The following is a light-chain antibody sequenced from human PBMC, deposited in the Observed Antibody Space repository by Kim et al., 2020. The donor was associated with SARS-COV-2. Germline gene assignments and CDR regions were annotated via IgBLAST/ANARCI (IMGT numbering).Light chain of an antibody. V-gene: IGKV3-15*01. Sequence: SPGERAPLSCWASQSVGTNLAWYQQRPGQAPRLLVYGASTRATGVPARFTGSGSGTDFTLTISSLQSEDFALYYCQQYHNWPPQYTFGQGTKLEI. CDR2: GAS. CDR1: QSVGTN. CDR3: QQYHNWPPQYT. J-gene: IGKJ2*01.